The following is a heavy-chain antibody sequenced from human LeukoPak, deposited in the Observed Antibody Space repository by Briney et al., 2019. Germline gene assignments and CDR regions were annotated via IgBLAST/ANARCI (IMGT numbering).Heavy chain of an antibody. Sequence: GGSPSPACAASGSSVDDYGMHWVRQAPGKGLEWVSLISEDGGSTYYADSVKGRFTISRDNRKISLYLQMKSLRTEDTALYYCAKDSSSWHDYWGQGTLVTVSS. V-gene: IGHV3-43*02. D-gene: IGHD6-13*01. CDR1: GSSVDDYG. J-gene: IGHJ4*02. CDR3: AKDSSSWHDY. CDR2: ISEDGGST.